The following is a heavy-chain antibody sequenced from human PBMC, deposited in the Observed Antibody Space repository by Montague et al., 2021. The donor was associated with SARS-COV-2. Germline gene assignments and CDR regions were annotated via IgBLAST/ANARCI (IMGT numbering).Heavy chain of an antibody. CDR2: IDTSGNT. D-gene: IGHD3-3*01. J-gene: IGHJ4*02. V-gene: IGHV4-61*02. CDR1: GGSISSGSHY. CDR3: ANKGAYDVPIDY. Sequence: TLSLTCTVSGGSISSGSHYWSWIRQPAGKGLEWIGRIDTSGNTKYXSSLKSRVTISVDTSKNQFSLKLSSVTAADTAVYYCANKGAYDVPIDYWGLGTLVTVSS.